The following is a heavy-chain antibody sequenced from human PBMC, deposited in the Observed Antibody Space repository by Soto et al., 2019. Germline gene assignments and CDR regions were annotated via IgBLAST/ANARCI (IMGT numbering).Heavy chain of an antibody. Sequence: GGSLRLSCAASGFTFTNFGMIWVRQAPGKGLEWLSAIIGNGDTAYYAASVKGRFTISRDNSKDTLYLQLNDLEAEDTAIYYCAKDYDYGDSLPFDYWGLGTLVTVSS. CDR2: IIGNGDTA. J-gene: IGHJ4*02. D-gene: IGHD4-17*01. CDR3: AKDYDYGDSLPFDY. CDR1: GFTFTNFG. V-gene: IGHV3-23*01.